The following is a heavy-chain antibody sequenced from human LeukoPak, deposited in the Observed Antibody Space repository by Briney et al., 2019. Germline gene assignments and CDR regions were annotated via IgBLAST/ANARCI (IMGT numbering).Heavy chain of an antibody. D-gene: IGHD5-24*01. J-gene: IGHJ4*02. CDR3: ARMRWLDY. CDR1: GFTVSSNY. Sequence: AGGSLRLSCAASGFTVSSNYMSWVRQAPGKGLEWVSVIYSGGSTYYADSVKGRFTISRDNSKNTLYLHMNSLRAEDTAVYYCARMRWLDYWGQGTLVTVSS. V-gene: IGHV3-66*02. CDR2: IYSGGST.